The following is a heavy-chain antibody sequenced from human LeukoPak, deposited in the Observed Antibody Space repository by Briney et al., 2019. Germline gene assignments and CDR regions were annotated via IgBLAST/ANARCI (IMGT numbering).Heavy chain of an antibody. Sequence: SVKVSCKASGGTFSSYAISWVRQAPGQGLEWMGRIIPILGIANYAQKFQGRVTITADKSTSTAYMELSSLRSEDTAVYYCARTGSRHGYSYVIDYWGQGTLVTVSS. CDR2: IIPILGIA. V-gene: IGHV1-69*04. CDR3: ARTGSRHGYSYVIDY. J-gene: IGHJ4*02. D-gene: IGHD5-18*01. CDR1: GGTFSSYA.